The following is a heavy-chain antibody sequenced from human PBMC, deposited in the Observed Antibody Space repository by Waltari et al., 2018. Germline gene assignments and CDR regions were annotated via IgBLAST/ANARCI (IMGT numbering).Heavy chain of an antibody. Sequence: EVQLLESGGGLVQPGGSLRLSCAASGFTFSSYAMSWVRQAPGKGLEWVSVIYSGGSTYYADSVKGRFTISRDNSKNTLYLQMNSLRAEDTAVYYCAKAWSSSTPDYWGQGTLVTVSS. CDR3: AKAWSSSTPDY. D-gene: IGHD6-6*01. V-gene: IGHV3-23*03. CDR2: IYSGGST. CDR1: GFTFSSYA. J-gene: IGHJ4*02.